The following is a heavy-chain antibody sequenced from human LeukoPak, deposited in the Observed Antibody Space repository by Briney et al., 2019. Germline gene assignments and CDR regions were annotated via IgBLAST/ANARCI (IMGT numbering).Heavy chain of an antibody. V-gene: IGHV4-61*01. CDR2: IYYSGST. D-gene: IGHD3-3*01. CDR1: GGSISSSSYY. CDR3: ARSYYDFWSVWDY. Sequence: PSETLSLTCTVSGGSISSSSYYWSWIRQPPGKGLEWIGYIYYSGSTNYNPSLKSRVTISVDTSKNQFSLKLSSVTAADTAVYYCARSYYDFWSVWDYWGQGTLVTVSS. J-gene: IGHJ4*02.